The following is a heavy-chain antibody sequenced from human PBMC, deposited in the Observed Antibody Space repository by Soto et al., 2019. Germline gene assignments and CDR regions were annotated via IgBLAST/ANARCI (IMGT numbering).Heavy chain of an antibody. CDR1: GYTFTRYT. V-gene: IGHV1-3*01. CDR3: ARGIATGQLDP. D-gene: IGHD2-15*01. J-gene: IGHJ5*02. Sequence: ASVKVSCKASGYTFTRYTMNWVRQAPGQRLEWVGWINPDNGNTKSSQKFQDRVIITRDTSASTAYMDLSSLRSEDTAVYYCARGIATGQLDPWGQGTLVTVSS. CDR2: INPDNGNT.